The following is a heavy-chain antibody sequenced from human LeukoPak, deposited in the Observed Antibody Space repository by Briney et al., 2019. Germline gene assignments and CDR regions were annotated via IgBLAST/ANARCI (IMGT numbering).Heavy chain of an antibody. V-gene: IGHV4-39*01. CDR2: IYYSGST. CDR3: ARRGTVLRWLRPGPFDY. D-gene: IGHD5-12*01. J-gene: IGHJ4*02. Sequence: PSETLSLTCTVSGGSISSSSYYWGWIRQPPGKGLEWIGSIYYSGSTYYNPSLKSRVTISVDTSKNQFSLKLSSVTAADTAVYYCARRGTVLRWLRPGPFDYWGQGTLVTVSS. CDR1: GGSISSSSYY.